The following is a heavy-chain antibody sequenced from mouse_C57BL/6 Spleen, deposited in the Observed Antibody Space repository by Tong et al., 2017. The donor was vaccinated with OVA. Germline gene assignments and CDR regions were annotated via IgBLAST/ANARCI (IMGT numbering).Heavy chain of an antibody. Sequence: EVQLQESGGDLVKPGGSLKLSCAASGFTFSSYGMSWVRQTPDKRLEWVATISSGGSYTYYPDSVKGRFTISRDNAKNTLFLQMTSLRSEDTAMYYCARCPMGLAWFAYWGQGTLVTVSA. CDR1: GFTFSSYG. J-gene: IGHJ3*01. D-gene: IGHD1-1*02. V-gene: IGHV5-6*01. CDR3: ARCPMGLAWFAY. CDR2: ISSGGSYT.